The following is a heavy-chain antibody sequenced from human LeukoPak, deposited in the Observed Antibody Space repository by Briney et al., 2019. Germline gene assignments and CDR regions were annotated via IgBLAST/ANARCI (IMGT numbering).Heavy chain of an antibody. CDR1: GGSISSGSYF. CDR2: IYTSGST. CDR3: ARHSPYSSGWSSYRDYYYYMDV. Sequence: PSQTLSLTCTVSGGSISSGSYFWSWLRQPAGKGLEWIGRIYTSGSTNYNPSLKSRVTISVDTSKNQFSLKLSSVTAADTAVYYCARHSPYSSGWSSYRDYYYYMDVWGKGTTVTISS. V-gene: IGHV4-61*02. J-gene: IGHJ6*03. D-gene: IGHD6-19*01.